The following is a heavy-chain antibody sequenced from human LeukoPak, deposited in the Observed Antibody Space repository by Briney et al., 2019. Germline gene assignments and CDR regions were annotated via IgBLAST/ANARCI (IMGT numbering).Heavy chain of an antibody. CDR3: ARSVGYYGSGSYYNLFDY. J-gene: IGHJ4*02. CDR1: GGSISSGGYY. Sequence: SETLSLTCTVSGGSISSGGYYRSWIRQHPGKGPEWIGYIYYSGSTYYNPSLKSRVTISVDTSKSQFSLKLSSVTAADTAVYYCARSVGYYGSGSYYNLFDYWGQGTLVTVSS. V-gene: IGHV4-31*03. CDR2: IYYSGST. D-gene: IGHD3-10*01.